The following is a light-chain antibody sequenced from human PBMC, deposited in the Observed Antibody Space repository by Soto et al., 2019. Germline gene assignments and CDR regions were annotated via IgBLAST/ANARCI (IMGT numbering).Light chain of an antibody. J-gene: IGKJ4*01. Sequence: DIQMTQSPSTLASVVGDRVTITCRASQSVNSWLAWYQQRPGEAARLLIYDASTLESGVPSRFSGRTSGKEFTICNSSVQPYDLSSYYCQQYTSYRTFGEGTKVDI. V-gene: IGKV1-5*01. CDR1: QSVNSW. CDR3: QQYTSYRT. CDR2: DAS.